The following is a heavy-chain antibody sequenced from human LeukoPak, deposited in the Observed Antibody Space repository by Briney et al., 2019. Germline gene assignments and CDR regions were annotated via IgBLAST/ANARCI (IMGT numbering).Heavy chain of an antibody. Sequence: GASVKVSCKASGYTFTSYAMNWVRQAPGQGLEWMGWINTNTGNPTYAQGFTGRFVFSLDTSVSTAYLQISSLKAEDTAVYYCARSLGYCSGGSCYQASENDAFDIWGQGTMVTVSS. V-gene: IGHV7-4-1*02. CDR3: ARSLGYCSGGSCYQASENDAFDI. D-gene: IGHD2-15*01. J-gene: IGHJ3*02. CDR2: INTNTGNP. CDR1: GYTFTSYA.